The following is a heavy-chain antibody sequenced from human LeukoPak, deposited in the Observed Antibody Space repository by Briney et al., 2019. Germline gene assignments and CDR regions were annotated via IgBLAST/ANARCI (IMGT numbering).Heavy chain of an antibody. J-gene: IGHJ4*02. D-gene: IGHD3-10*01. CDR2: IKKDGSEE. CDR3: ARDGAARGSGSFGD. V-gene: IGHV3-7*03. Sequence: GGSLRLSCAASGFTFSSYWMSWVRQAPGKGLEWVANIKKDGSEEFYVDSVKGRFTISRDNAKNSLFLQMNSLRADDTAVYFCARDGAARGSGSFGDWGQGTLVTVSS. CDR1: GFTFSSYW.